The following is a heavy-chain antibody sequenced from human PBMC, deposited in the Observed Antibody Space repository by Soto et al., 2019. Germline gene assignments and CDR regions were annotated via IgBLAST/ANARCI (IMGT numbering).Heavy chain of an antibody. CDR1: GFTFTTYG. J-gene: IGHJ4*02. V-gene: IGHV3-30*03. CDR2: ISYDGTNK. CDR3: ARGTPYTTGWYYFDF. D-gene: IGHD6-19*01. Sequence: LRRSCAASGFTFTTYGMHWVRQAPGKGLEWVAVISYDGTNKFYEDSVDGRFTISRDNSKNTLFLQMNSLRPEDTAVYYCARGTPYTTGWYYFDFWGQGTLVTSPQ.